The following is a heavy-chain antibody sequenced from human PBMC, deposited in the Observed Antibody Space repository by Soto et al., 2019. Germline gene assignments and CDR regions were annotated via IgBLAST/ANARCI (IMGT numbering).Heavy chain of an antibody. CDR3: ARSGRGIGGYYYGMDV. D-gene: IGHD3-16*01. Sequence: EVQLVQSGAEVKKAGESLKISCKGSGYSFTSYRIGWVRQTPGKGLEWMGIIYPGDSDTRYSPSFQGQVTISADKSIXSACLQWSSLKDSDNAMYYCARSGRGIGGYYYGMDVWGQGTTVTVSS. J-gene: IGHJ6*02. CDR2: IYPGDSDT. CDR1: GYSFTSYR. V-gene: IGHV5-51*03.